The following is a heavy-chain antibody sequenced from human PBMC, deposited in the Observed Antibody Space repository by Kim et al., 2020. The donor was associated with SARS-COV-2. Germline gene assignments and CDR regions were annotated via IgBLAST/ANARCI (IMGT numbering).Heavy chain of an antibody. D-gene: IGHD2-2*01. J-gene: IGHJ3*02. CDR3: ARAIRSTSPVGAFDI. V-gene: IGHV4-31*02. Sequence: PSPNSRGTISGDTYKKQFSLKLSSVTAADTAVYYCARAIRSTSPVGAFDIWGQGTMVTVSS.